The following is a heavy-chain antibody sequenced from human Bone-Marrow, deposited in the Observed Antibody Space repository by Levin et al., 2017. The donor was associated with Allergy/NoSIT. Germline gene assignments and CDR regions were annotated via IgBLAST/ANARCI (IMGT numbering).Heavy chain of an antibody. V-gene: IGHV3-9*01. J-gene: IGHJ6*02. CDR3: AKRNFHYGLDV. CDR2: ISWNGRII. D-gene: IGHD1-14*01. CDR1: GLKFDDFS. Sequence: GGSLRLSCAASGLKFDDFSFHWVRQAPGKGLEWISTISWNGRIIYYADSVKGRFTISRDNANNTLFLQVSSLRADDTAVYYCAKRNFHYGLDVWGQGTAVTVSS.